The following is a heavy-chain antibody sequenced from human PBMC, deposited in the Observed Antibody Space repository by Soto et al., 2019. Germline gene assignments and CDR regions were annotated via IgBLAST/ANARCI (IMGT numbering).Heavy chain of an antibody. CDR2: MNPNSGNT. J-gene: IGHJ4*02. V-gene: IGHV1-8*01. D-gene: IGHD4-17*01. Sequence: QVQLVQSGAEVKKPGASVKVSCKASGYTFTSYDINWVRQATGQGLEWMVWMNPNSGNTGHAQKFQGRVTMTRTTSIITAYMELSSLRSEATAVYYCAGGDSHQGYGDLSYWGQGTLVTVSS. CDR1: GYTFTSYD. CDR3: AGGDSHQGYGDLSY.